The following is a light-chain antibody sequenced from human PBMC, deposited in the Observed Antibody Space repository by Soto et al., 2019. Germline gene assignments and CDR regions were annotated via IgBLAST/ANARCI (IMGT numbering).Light chain of an antibody. Sequence: EIVLTQSPGTLSLSPGERATLSCRASQSINNNYLAWYQQKRGQAPRLLIYGESSRATGIPDRFSGSGSVTDFTLTISRLEPEDFAVYYCQQYGGSPRTFGQGTKVEIK. CDR1: QSINNNY. CDR2: GES. CDR3: QQYGGSPRT. J-gene: IGKJ1*01. V-gene: IGKV3-20*01.